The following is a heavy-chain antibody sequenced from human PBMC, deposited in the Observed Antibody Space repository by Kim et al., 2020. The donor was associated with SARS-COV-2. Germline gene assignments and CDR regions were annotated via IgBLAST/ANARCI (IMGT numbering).Heavy chain of an antibody. Sequence: GGSLRLSCAASGFTFSSYSMNWVRQAPGKGLEWVSYISSSSSYIYYADSVKGRFTISRDNAKNSLYLQMNSLRAEDTAVYYCARDYDYGSGSYYTFYYYYYGMDVWGQGTTVTVSS. CDR3: ARDYDYGSGSYYTFYYYYYGMDV. J-gene: IGHJ6*02. V-gene: IGHV3-21*01. D-gene: IGHD3-10*01. CDR2: ISSSSSYI. CDR1: GFTFSSYS.